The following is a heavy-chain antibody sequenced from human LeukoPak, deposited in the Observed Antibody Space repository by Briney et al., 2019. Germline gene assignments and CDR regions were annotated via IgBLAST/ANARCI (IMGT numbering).Heavy chain of an antibody. J-gene: IGHJ4*02. CDR1: GFTFSSYS. Sequence: GGSLRLSCAASGFTFSSYSMNWVRQAPGKGLEWVPSISSSSSYIYYADSVKGRFTISRDNAKNSLYLQMNSLRAEDTAVYYCARDRKLVVVHEPYYSDYWAQGTLVTVSS. CDR2: ISSSSSYI. CDR3: ARDRKLVVVHEPYYSDY. D-gene: IGHD3-22*01. V-gene: IGHV3-21*01.